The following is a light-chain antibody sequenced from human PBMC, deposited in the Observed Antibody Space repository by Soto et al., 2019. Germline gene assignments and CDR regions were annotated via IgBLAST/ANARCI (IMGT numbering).Light chain of an antibody. CDR3: SSYSRRSTYV. Sequence: QSVLTQPRSVSGSPGQSVTISCTGTSSDVGRYNFVSWYQQHPDKAPKLMIYDVIKRPSGVPDRFSGSKSGSTASLTIYGLQAEDEADYFCSSYSRRSTYVFGTGTKVTVL. V-gene: IGLV2-11*01. CDR1: SSDVGRYNF. CDR2: DVI. J-gene: IGLJ1*01.